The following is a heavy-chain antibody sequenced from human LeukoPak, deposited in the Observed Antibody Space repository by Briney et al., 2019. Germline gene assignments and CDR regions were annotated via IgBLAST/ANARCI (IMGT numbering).Heavy chain of an antibody. V-gene: IGHV3-48*01. CDR3: ARDRGGIGYYMDV. Sequence: LGGSLRLSCAASGFTFSSYSMNWVRQAPGKGLEWVSYISSSSGNIYYADSVKGRFTISRDDAKTSLYLQMNSLRAEDTALYYCARDRGGIGYYMDVWGKGTTVTVSS. J-gene: IGHJ6*03. D-gene: IGHD3-16*02. CDR1: GFTFSSYS. CDR2: ISSSSGNI.